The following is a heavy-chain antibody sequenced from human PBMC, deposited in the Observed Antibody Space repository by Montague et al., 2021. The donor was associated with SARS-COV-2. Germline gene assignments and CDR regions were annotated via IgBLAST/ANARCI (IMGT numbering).Heavy chain of an antibody. CDR3: ARLSNYYGSGSYYPHNYDYYGIDV. J-gene: IGHJ6*02. CDR2: IYYSGST. CDR1: GGSISSSSYY. Sequence: SETLSLTCTVSGGSISSSSYYWGWIRQPPGKGLEWIGSIYYSGSTYYNESLKSRVTISVDTSKNQFSLKLSSVTAADTAVYYCARLSNYYGSGSYYPHNYDYYGIDVWGQGTTVTVSS. D-gene: IGHD3-10*01. V-gene: IGHV4-39*01.